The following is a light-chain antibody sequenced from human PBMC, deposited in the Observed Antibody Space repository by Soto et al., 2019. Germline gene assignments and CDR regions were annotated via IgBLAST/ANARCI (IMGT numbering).Light chain of an antibody. V-gene: IGLV4-69*01. Sequence: QSVLTQSPSASASLGASVKLTCTLSSGHSNNAIAWHQQQPEKGPRYLMKLNSDGRHSKGDGIPDRFSGSSFGAERYLTISSLQSEDEADYYCQTWGTGIGRVFGGGTQLTVL. J-gene: IGLJ3*02. CDR1: SGHSNNA. CDR2: LNSDGRH. CDR3: QTWGTGIGRV.